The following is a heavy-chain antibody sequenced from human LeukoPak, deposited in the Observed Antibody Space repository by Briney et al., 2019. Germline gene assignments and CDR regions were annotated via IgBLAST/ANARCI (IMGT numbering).Heavy chain of an antibody. CDR3: ARDIQQLVDY. D-gene: IGHD6-13*01. J-gene: IGHJ4*02. CDR2: IYYAGST. Sequence: SETLSLTCTVSGGSINSYYWSWIRQPPGKGLEWIGYIYYAGSTNYNPSLKSRITISVDTSKNQFSLKLSSVTAADTAVYYCARDIQQLVDYWGQGTLVTVSS. V-gene: IGHV4-59*12. CDR1: GGSINSYY.